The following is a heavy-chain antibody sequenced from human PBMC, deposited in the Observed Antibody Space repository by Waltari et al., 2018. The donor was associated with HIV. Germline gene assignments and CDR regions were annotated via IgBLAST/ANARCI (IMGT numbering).Heavy chain of an antibody. V-gene: IGHV3-64D*06. Sequence: EVQLVESGGGLVQPGGSLRLSCSASGFTFSSYAMHWVRQAPGKGLEYVSAISNNGHSTYYADSVKGRFTISRDNSKNTLNLQMSSLRAEDTAVYYCVKEGGYCSGGRCYYYGMDVWGQETTVTVSS. CDR3: VKEGGYCSGGRCYYYGMDV. CDR1: GFTFSSYA. D-gene: IGHD2-15*01. CDR2: ISNNGHST. J-gene: IGHJ6*02.